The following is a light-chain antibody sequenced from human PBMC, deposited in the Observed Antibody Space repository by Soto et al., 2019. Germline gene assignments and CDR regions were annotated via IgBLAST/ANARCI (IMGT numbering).Light chain of an antibody. CDR1: SSDVGGYNY. J-gene: IGLJ2*01. CDR3: SSYTSSGTVV. CDR2: DVN. V-gene: IGLV2-14*01. Sequence: QSALTQPASVSGSPGQSITISCTGTSSDVGGYNYVSWYQQYPGKAPKLMIYDVNDRPSGVSNRFSGSKSGNTASLTISGLRAEDEADYYCSSYTSSGTVVFGGGTKVTVL.